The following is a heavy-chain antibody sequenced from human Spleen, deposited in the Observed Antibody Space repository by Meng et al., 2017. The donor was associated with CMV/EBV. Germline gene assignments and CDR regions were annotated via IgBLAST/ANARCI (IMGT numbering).Heavy chain of an antibody. CDR2: ISAYNGNT. CDR1: GYTFTNYG. Sequence: ASVKVSCKASGYTFTNYGINWVRQAPGQGLEWMGWISAYNGNTNYAQKFQGRVTITTDESTSTAYMELSSLRSEDTAVYYCARDQYGTDVTTIFGVVMDVWGQGTTVTVSS. D-gene: IGHD3-3*01. J-gene: IGHJ6*02. CDR3: ARDQYGTDVTTIFGVVMDV. V-gene: IGHV1-18*01.